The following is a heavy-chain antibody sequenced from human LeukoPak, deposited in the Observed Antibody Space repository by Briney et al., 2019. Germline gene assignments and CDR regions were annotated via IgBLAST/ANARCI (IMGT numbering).Heavy chain of an antibody. CDR2: INHSGST. D-gene: IGHD5-18*01. Sequence: SETLSLTCAVYGGSFSGYYWSWIRQPPGKGLEWIGEINHSGSTNYNPSLKSRVTISVDTSKNQFSLKLSSVTAADTAVYYCARLGYSYGFEPYFDYWGQGTLVTVSS. J-gene: IGHJ4*02. CDR3: ARLGYSYGFEPYFDY. CDR1: GGSFSGYY. V-gene: IGHV4-34*01.